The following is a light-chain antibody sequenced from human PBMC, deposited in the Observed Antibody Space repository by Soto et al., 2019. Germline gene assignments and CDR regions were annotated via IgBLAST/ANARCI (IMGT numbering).Light chain of an antibody. J-gene: IGKJ4*01. CDR2: AAS. CDR1: QAISTW. V-gene: IGKV1-12*01. CDR3: QQANSFPLT. Sequence: DLQMTQSPSSVSASVGDRVTITCRASQAISTWLAWYQQKPGKAPNILIYAASILQSGVPSRFSGSGSGTDFTLTISSLQPEDFATYYCQQANSFPLTFGGGTKVKI.